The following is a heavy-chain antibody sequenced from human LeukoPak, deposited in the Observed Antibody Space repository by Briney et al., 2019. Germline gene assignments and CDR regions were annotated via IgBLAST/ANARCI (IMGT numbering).Heavy chain of an antibody. D-gene: IGHD3-22*01. J-gene: IGHJ2*01. CDR3: AATDYYYDSSGSGKERLDFDL. Sequence: GGSLTLSCAASGFTFSRYWMSWVRQAPGKGLEWVANIKQDGSEKYYVDSVKGRFTISRDNAKNSLYLQPNSLRAEHTAVYYCAATDYYYDSSGSGKERLDFDLWGRGTLVTVSS. CDR1: GFTFSRYW. V-gene: IGHV3-7*03. CDR2: IKQDGSEK.